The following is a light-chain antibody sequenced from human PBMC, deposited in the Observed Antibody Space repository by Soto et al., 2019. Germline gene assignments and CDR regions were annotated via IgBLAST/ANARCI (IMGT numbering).Light chain of an antibody. V-gene: IGLV2-11*01. CDR1: SSDVGGYNY. J-gene: IGLJ2*01. Sequence: QSALTQPRSVSGSPGQSVTISCTGTSSDVGGYNYFSWYQQHPGKAPKLMIYDVSKRPSGVPDRFSGSKSGNTASLTISGLQAEYEADYYCCSYSGSYTLVFGGGTKLTVL. CDR2: DVS. CDR3: CSYSGSYTLV.